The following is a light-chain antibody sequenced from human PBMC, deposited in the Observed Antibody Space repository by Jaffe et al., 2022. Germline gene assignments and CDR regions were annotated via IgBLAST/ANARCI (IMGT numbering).Light chain of an antibody. Sequence: SAVTQPRSVSGSPGQSVTISCTGTSTALSGYNSVSWYQQHPDKAPKLIIYDVIKRPSGVPDRFSGSKSGDTASLTISGLQTEDEADYYCCSYAGYWVFGGGTKLTVL. CDR1: STALSGYNS. CDR2: DVI. CDR3: CSYAGYWV. J-gene: IGLJ3*02. V-gene: IGLV2-11*01.